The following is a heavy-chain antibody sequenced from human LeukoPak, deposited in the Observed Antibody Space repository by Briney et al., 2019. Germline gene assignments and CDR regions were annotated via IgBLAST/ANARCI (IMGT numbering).Heavy chain of an antibody. CDR3: ACREFTSTWSYP. CDR1: GYRFTSYW. V-gene: IGHV5-51*04. D-gene: IGHD3-10*01. CDR2: IYSGDSRN. Sequence: GGSLKISWKGVGYRFTSYWIGWVRQMPGRGMGWMGVIYSGDSRNLHNPLFQGHVPVPEDKPISLAYPQWVSLETRDPALYYCACREFTSTWSYPWGQGTLVTVSS. J-gene: IGHJ5*02.